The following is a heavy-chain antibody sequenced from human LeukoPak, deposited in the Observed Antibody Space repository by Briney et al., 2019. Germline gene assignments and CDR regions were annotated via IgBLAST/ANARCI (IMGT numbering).Heavy chain of an antibody. Sequence: KASETLSLTCTVSGGSISNSYWNWIRQPPGKGLEWIGYIYYSGSTNYNPSLRSRVTISVDTSKNQFSLKLSSVTAADTAVYYCARLQIPPPAAGLKGEYYFYYRGQGTLVTVSS. CDR2: IYYSGST. J-gene: IGHJ4*02. D-gene: IGHD6-13*01. CDR3: ARLQIPPPAAGLKGEYYFYY. V-gene: IGHV4-59*01. CDR1: GGSISNSY.